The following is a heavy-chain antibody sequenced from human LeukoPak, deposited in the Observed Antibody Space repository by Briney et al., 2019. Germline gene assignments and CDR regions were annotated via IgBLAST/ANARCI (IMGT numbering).Heavy chain of an antibody. CDR2: IRYDGSNK. V-gene: IGHV3-30*02. CDR3: AKKQDTAIVFDY. CDR1: GFTFSSYG. D-gene: IGHD5-18*01. J-gene: IGHJ4*02. Sequence: GGSLRLSCAASGFTFSSYGMHWVRQAPGKGLEWVAFIRYDGSNKYYADSVKGRFTISRDNSKNTLYLQMNSPRTGDTAVYYCAKKQDTAIVFDYWGQGTLVTVSS.